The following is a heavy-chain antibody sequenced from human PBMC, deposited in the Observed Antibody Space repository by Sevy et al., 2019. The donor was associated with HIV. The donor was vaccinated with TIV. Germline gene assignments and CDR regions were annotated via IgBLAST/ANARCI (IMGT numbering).Heavy chain of an antibody. V-gene: IGHV3-33*01. J-gene: IGHJ4*02. Sequence: GGSLRLSCAVSGFTVSSYGMHWVRQAPGKGLEWVAGIWYDESNKYYADSVKGRFTISRDNSKNTLYLQMNSLRAEDTAVYYCARDGEYCTNGVCSWGLFDYWGQGTLVTVSS. CDR2: IWYDESNK. CDR1: GFTVSSYG. D-gene: IGHD2-8*01. CDR3: ARDGEYCTNGVCSWGLFDY.